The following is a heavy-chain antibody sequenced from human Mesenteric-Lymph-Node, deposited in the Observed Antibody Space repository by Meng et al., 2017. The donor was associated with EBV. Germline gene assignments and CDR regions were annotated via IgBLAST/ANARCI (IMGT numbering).Heavy chain of an antibody. Sequence: VELVEAGGGLVNPGGSLRISCEASGITFRNAWMTWVRQAPGKGLEWIGEVFHSGTTNSNASLRSRLTISVDKSKNQFSLKLTSVTAADTAVYYCAKANSSGRSSWFDPWGQGTLVTVSS. V-gene: IGHV4-4*02. CDR2: VFHSGTT. D-gene: IGHD3-10*01. J-gene: IGHJ5*02. CDR1: GITFRNAW. CDR3: AKANSSGRSSWFDP.